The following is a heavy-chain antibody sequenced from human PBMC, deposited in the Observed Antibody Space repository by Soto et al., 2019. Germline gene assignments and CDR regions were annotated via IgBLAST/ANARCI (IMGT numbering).Heavy chain of an antibody. CDR2: INHSGST. CDR1: GVSFRGYY. D-gene: IGHD5-18*01. Sequence: SDTLSLTCAVYGVSFRGYYWSWIRQPPGKGLEWIGEINHSGSTNYNPSLKSRVTISVDTSKNQFSLKLSSVTAADTAVYYCARGGDSYGFYYYYGMDVWGHGTTVT. J-gene: IGHJ6*02. CDR3: ARGGDSYGFYYYYGMDV. V-gene: IGHV4-34*01.